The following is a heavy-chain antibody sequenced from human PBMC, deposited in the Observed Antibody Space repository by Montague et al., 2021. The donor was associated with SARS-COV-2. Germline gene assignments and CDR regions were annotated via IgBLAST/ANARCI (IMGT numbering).Heavy chain of an antibody. CDR1: GDSVSSNTAA. CDR2: TYYRSKWYY. V-gene: IGHV6-1*01. J-gene: IGHJ4*02. D-gene: IGHD6-13*01. CDR3: ARDPRYSLSWSFDY. Sequence: CAISGDSVSSNTAAWNWIRQSPSRGLEWLGRTYYRSKWYYDYAVSVKSRMTISPDTSKNQFSLQLSSVTPEDRAAYYCARDPRYSLSWSFDYWGQGTLVIVSS.